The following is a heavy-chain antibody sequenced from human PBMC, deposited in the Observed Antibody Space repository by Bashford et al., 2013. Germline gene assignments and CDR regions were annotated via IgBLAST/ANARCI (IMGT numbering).Heavy chain of an antibody. CDR3: ASFYNRKSLFGVAPRGYYYYGMDV. CDR2: ISVYNGNT. CDR1: GYTFIRYY. J-gene: IGHJ6*02. V-gene: IGHV1-18*04. D-gene: IGHD3-3*01. Sequence: ASVKVSCKASGYTFIRYYMHWVRQAPGQGLEWMAWISVYNGNTKYAQKLQGRVTMTTDTSTSTAYMELRSLRSDDTAMYYCASFYNRKSLFGVAPRGYYYYGMDVWGQGDHGHVSS.